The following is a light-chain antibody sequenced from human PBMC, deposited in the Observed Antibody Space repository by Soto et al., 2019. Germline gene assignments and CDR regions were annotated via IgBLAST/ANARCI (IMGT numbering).Light chain of an antibody. V-gene: IGLV2-8*01. Sequence: QSALTQPPSASGSPGQSVTISCTGTSSDIGGYNFVSWYQQYPGQAPKLMIFEVTKRPSCVADRFSDYKSVNTACLTVSGLQSEDEDDYHCSSYACNNMWYVVGTGTKVTVL. CDR3: SSYACNNMWYV. CDR2: EVT. CDR1: SSDIGGYNF. J-gene: IGLJ1*01.